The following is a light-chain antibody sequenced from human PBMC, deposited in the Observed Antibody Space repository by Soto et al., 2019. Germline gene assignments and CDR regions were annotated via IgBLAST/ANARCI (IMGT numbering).Light chain of an antibody. CDR1: QGISNY. V-gene: IGKV1-27*01. CDR3: QKYNSAPWT. J-gene: IGKJ1*01. Sequence: DIQMTQSPSSLSASVGDRVTITCRASQGISNYLAWYQQQPGKVPKLLIYVASTLQSGVPSRFSGSGSGTDFPLTISSLQPEDVATYYCQKYNSAPWTFDQGTKVEIK. CDR2: VAS.